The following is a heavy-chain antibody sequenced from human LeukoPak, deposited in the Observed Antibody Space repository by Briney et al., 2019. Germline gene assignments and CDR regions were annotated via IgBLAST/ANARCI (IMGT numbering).Heavy chain of an antibody. V-gene: IGHV4-34*01. CDR1: GGSFSAYY. CDR2: INHSVSP. J-gene: IGHJ4*02. D-gene: IGHD3-10*01. CDR3: ARGRGGITMVRYDY. Sequence: PSETLSLTCAVYGGSFSAYYWSWIRQPPEKGLEWIGEINHSVSPNNNPSLKSRVTISVDTSKNQFSLKLSSVTAADTAVYYCARGRGGITMVRYDYWGQGTLVTVSS.